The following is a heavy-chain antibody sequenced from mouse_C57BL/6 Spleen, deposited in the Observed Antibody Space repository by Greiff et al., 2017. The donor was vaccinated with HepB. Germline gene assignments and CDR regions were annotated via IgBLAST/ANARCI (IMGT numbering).Heavy chain of an antibody. D-gene: IGHD1-1*01. CDR1: GFNIKNTY. J-gene: IGHJ1*03. CDR2: IDPANGNT. Sequence: VQLQQSVAELVRPGASVKLSCTASGFNIKNTYMHWVKQRPEQGLAWIGRIDPANGNTKYAPKFQGKATITADTSSNTAYLQLSSLTSEDTAIYYCARGHYYGSSDGYFDVWGTGTTVTVSS. CDR3: ARGHYYGSSDGYFDV. V-gene: IGHV14-3*01.